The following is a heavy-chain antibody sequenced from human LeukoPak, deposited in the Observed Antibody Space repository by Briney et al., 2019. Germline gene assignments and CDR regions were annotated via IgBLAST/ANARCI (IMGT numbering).Heavy chain of an antibody. D-gene: IGHD5-24*01. V-gene: IGHV3-74*01. CDR1: GFTFSSYV. Sequence: GGSLRLSCETAGFTFSSYVMHWVRRTPWKGLVWVSRISHDGIISYADSVKGRFTISRDNAKNTLILQMNSLRVEDTAVYYCARDWVYKIDYWGRGTLVTVSS. CDR3: ARDWVYKIDY. J-gene: IGHJ4*02. CDR2: ISHDGII.